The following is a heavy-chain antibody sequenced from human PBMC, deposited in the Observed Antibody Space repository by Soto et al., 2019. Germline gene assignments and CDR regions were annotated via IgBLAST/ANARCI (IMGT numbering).Heavy chain of an antibody. Sequence: GGSLRLSCAASGFTFSSYAMHWVRQAPGKGLEWVAVIWYDGSNKYYADSVKGRFTISRDNSKNTLYLQMNSLRAEDTAVYYCARRGELSSGDYWGQGTLVTVSS. CDR2: IWYDGSNK. D-gene: IGHD3-16*02. CDR3: ARRGELSSGDY. J-gene: IGHJ4*02. CDR1: GFTFSSYA. V-gene: IGHV3-33*08.